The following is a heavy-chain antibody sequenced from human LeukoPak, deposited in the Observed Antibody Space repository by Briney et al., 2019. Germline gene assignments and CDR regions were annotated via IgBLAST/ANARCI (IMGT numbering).Heavy chain of an antibody. CDR3: AKDSVAVTGTGNIDY. Sequence: GGSLRLSCAASGFTFDDYAMHWVRQAPGKGLEWVSLISWDGGSCYYADSVKGRFTISRDNSKNSLYLQMNSLRAEDTALYYCAKDSVAVTGTGNIDYWGQGTLVTVSS. CDR1: GFTFDDYA. V-gene: IGHV3-43D*03. D-gene: IGHD6-19*01. J-gene: IGHJ4*02. CDR2: ISWDGGSC.